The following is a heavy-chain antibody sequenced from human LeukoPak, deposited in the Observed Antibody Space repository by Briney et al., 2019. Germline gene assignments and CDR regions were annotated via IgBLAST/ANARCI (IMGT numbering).Heavy chain of an antibody. D-gene: IGHD6-13*01. Sequence: GGSLRLSCAASGFTLSDYHMNWVRQAPGKGLEWLSSITTISHYIYYAGAVRGRFTISRDNAKNSLYLQMNSLRVEDTAVYYCARDYTTAAAGTDYWGQGTLVTVSS. J-gene: IGHJ4*02. CDR1: GFTLSDYH. V-gene: IGHV3-21*01. CDR3: ARDYTTAAAGTDY. CDR2: ITTISHYI.